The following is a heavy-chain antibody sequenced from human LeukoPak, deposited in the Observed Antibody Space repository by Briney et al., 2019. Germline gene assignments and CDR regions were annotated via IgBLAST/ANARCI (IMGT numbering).Heavy chain of an antibody. CDR3: ARGSLLGFGELSELFDP. CDR1: GFTFSSYS. V-gene: IGHV3-21*01. Sequence: GSLRLSCAASGFTFSSYSMNWVSQAPGKGLEWDSSISSSSSYIYYADSVKGRFTISRDNAKNSLYLQMNSLRAEDTAVYYCARGSLLGFGELSELFDPWGQGTLVTVSS. D-gene: IGHD3-10*01. CDR2: ISSSSSYI. J-gene: IGHJ5*02.